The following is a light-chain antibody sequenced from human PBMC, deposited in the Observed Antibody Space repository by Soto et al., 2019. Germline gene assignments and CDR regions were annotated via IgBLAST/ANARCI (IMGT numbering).Light chain of an antibody. CDR1: SSNIGAGYD. V-gene: IGLV1-40*01. CDR2: GNS. Sequence: QSVLTQPPSVSGAPGQRVTISCTEISSNIGAGYDVHWYQQLPGTAPKLLIYGNSNRPSGVPDRFSGSKSGTSASLAITGLQAEDEADYYCQSYDSSLSGWVFGGRTKLTVL. J-gene: IGLJ3*02. CDR3: QSYDSSLSGWV.